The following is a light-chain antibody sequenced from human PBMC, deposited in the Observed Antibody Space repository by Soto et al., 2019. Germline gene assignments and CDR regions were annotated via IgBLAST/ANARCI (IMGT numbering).Light chain of an antibody. CDR2: DAS. V-gene: IGKV3-11*01. CDR3: QQRSNWVT. Sequence: EIVLTQSPATLSLSPVERATLSFRASQSVSSYLAWYQQKPGQAPRLLIYDASNRATGIPARFSGSGSGTDFTLTISSLEPEDFAVYYCQQRSNWVTFGPGTKVDIK. J-gene: IGKJ3*01. CDR1: QSVSSY.